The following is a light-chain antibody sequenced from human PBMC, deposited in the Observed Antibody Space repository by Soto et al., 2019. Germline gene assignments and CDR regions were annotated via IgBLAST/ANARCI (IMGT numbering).Light chain of an antibody. J-gene: IGKJ1*01. V-gene: IGKV3-20*01. CDR2: GTS. CDR3: QQFGNSPWT. CDR1: QSVPSTY. Sequence: VLSQSPAILSLSPGERATLSCRASQSVPSTYFAWYQQKAGQPPRLLISGTSNRATGIPDRFSGSGSGTDFTLTISRLEPEDFALYSCQQFGNSPWTFGQGTKVEI.